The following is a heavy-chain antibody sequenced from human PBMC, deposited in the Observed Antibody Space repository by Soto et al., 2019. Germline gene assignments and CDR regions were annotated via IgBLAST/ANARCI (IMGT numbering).Heavy chain of an antibody. CDR1: GGSISGTSYY. CDR3: ASHETLASDGGY. D-gene: IGHD4-17*01. Sequence: SETLSLTCTVSGGSISGTSYYWGWIRQPPGKGLEWIGSIYYGGSTYYNPSLKSRVTISVDTSKNQFSLKLRSVTAADTAVYYCASHETLASDGGYWGQGTLVTVSS. CDR2: IYYGGST. J-gene: IGHJ4*02. V-gene: IGHV4-39*01.